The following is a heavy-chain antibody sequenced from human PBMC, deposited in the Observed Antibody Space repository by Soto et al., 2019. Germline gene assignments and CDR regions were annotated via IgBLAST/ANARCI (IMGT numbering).Heavy chain of an antibody. CDR1: GFSVSNNY. Sequence: QLVESGGGLVQPGGSLRLSCAASGFSVSNNYMKWVRQAPGKGLEWVSLIYSGGSTYYADSVKGRSTISRDNSKNTQFLQMNSLRVEDTAVYYCARDRGYRWGQGTMVTVSS. CDR3: ARDRGYR. CDR2: IYSGGST. V-gene: IGHV3-66*01. D-gene: IGHD5-12*01. J-gene: IGHJ3*01.